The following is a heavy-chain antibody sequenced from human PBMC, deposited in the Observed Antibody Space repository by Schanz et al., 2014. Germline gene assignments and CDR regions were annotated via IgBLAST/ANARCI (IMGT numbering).Heavy chain of an antibody. J-gene: IGHJ4*02. D-gene: IGHD3-10*01. CDR3: ARSAGEDYFDY. CDR1: GGSIRSGGYY. V-gene: IGHV4-31*02. Sequence: QVQLQESGPGLVKPSQTLSLTCTVSGGSIRSGGYYWSWIRQHPGKGLEWIGYIYYSGSTYYNPSLKSRVSISVDTSKNQFSLKLSSVTAADTAVYYCARSAGEDYFDYWGQGTLVTVSS. CDR2: IYYSGST.